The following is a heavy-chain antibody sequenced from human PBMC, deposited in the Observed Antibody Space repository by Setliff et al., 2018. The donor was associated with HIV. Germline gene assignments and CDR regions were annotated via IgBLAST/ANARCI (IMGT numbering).Heavy chain of an antibody. J-gene: IGHJ4*02. D-gene: IGHD3-3*01. CDR3: ARDLSTHWSGYSLGY. CDR2: INPKFGGT. V-gene: IGHV1-2*02. Sequence: ASVKVSCKASGYTFTGYYLHWLRQAPGQGLEWMGWINPKFGGTLYAQKFKGRVVMTRDMSTSTVYMELTSLTPDDTALYYCARDLSTHWSGYSLGYWGQGTPVTVSS. CDR1: GYTFTGYY.